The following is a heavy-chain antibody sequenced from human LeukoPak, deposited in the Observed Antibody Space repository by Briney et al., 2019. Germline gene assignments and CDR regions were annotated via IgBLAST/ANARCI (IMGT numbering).Heavy chain of an antibody. D-gene: IGHD2-2*01. CDR1: GGSFSGYY. J-gene: IGHJ4*02. CDR2: INHSGST. Sequence: SEALSLTCAVYGGSFSGYYWSWIRQPPGKGLEWIGEINHSGSTNYNPSLKSRVTISVDTSKNQFSLKLNSVTAADTAVYYCARGQLRLSNWGQGSLVIVSS. CDR3: ARGQLRLSN. V-gene: IGHV4-34*01.